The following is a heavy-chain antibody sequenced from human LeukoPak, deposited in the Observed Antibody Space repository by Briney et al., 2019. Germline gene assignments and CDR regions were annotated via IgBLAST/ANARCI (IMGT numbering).Heavy chain of an antibody. J-gene: IGHJ6*02. D-gene: IGHD3-10*01. V-gene: IGHV3-23*01. CDR2: ISGSGDST. CDR1: GFTFSNYA. CDR3: AKVPYSDYGSGRPPFMDA. Sequence: GGSLRLSCEASGFTFSNYAMSWVRQAPGKELEWVSTISGSGDSTYYADSVKGRLTISRDNFKNTLHLQMNSLRAEDTALYYCAKVPYSDYGSGRPPFMDAWGQGTTVTVSS.